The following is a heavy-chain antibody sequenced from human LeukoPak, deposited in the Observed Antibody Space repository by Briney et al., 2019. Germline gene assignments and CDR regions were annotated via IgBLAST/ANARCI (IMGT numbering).Heavy chain of an antibody. CDR3: ARQQRRGGSGELDY. CDR1: GDSLSSYY. V-gene: IGHV4-59*08. Sequence: SETLSLTCSVSGDSLSSYYRNWIRQPPGKGLEWIGYIFYSGNTNYNPSLKSRVTISVDTPKNQFSLNLTSVTAADTAVYYCARQQRRGGSGELDYWGQGALVTVSS. CDR2: IFYSGNT. D-gene: IGHD2-15*01. J-gene: IGHJ4*02.